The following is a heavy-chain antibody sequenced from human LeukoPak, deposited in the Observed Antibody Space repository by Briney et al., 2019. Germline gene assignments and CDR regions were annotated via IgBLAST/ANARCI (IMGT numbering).Heavy chain of an antibody. CDR3: ASPWGYGSGT. CDR2: INHSGST. D-gene: IGHD3-10*01. V-gene: IGHV4-34*01. Sequence: PSETLSLTCAVYGGSFSGYYWSWIRQPPGKGLEWIGEINHSGSTNYNPSLKSRVTISVDTSKKQFSPKLSSVTAADTAMYYCASPWGYGSGTWGQGTLVTVSS. J-gene: IGHJ5*02. CDR1: GGSFSGYY.